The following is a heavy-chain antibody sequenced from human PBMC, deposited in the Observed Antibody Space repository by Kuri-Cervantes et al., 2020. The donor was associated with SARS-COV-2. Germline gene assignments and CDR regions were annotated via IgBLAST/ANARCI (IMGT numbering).Heavy chain of an antibody. Sequence: GESLKISCAASGFTFSSYGMHWVRQVPGKGLEWVAFIRYDGSNKYYADSVKGRFTISRDNSKNTLYLQMNSLRAEDTAVYYCAKDSLRRPFYYYYYYMDVWGKGTTVTVSS. CDR1: GFTFSSYG. J-gene: IGHJ6*03. D-gene: IGHD4-17*01. V-gene: IGHV3-30*02. CDR2: IRYDGSNK. CDR3: AKDSLRRPFYYYYYYMDV.